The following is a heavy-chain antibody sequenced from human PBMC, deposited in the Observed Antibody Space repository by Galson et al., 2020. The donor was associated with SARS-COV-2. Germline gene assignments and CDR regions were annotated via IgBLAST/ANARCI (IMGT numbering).Heavy chain of an antibody. Sequence: GESLKISCAASGFTFSSYAMHWVRQAPGKGLEWVAVISYDGSNKYYADSVKGRFTISRDNSKNTLYLQMNSLRAEDTAVYYCARAARGWYLDWFDPWGQGTLVTVSS. CDR3: ARAARGWYLDWFDP. CDR2: ISYDGSNK. D-gene: IGHD6-19*01. V-gene: IGHV3-30-3*01. CDR1: GFTFSSYA. J-gene: IGHJ5*02.